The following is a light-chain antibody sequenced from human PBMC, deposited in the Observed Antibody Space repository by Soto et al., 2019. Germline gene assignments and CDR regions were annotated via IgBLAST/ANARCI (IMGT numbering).Light chain of an antibody. V-gene: IGKV1-39*01. CDR3: QQTYSTPLT. CDR2: AAS. Sequence: EIQMTQSPSSLSASIGDRVTITCRASPTISNYLNWYQHKPGKAPELLIYAASKLQTGAPSRFSGSGSGTDFTLTISSLQPEDFATYYCQQTYSTPLTFGGGNKVEIQ. CDR1: PTISNY. J-gene: IGKJ4*01.